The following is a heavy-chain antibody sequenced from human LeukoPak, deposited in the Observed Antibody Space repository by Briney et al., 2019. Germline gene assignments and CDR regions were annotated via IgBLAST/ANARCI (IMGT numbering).Heavy chain of an antibody. Sequence: PGGSLRLSCVASGFTFSSYWMHWVRQAPGKGLVWVSRINSDGSSTSYADSVKGRFTISRDNAKNTLYLQMNSLRAEDTAVYYCARAPYSSSWYYFDYWGQGTLVTVSS. CDR1: GFTFSSYW. CDR2: INSDGSST. D-gene: IGHD6-13*01. J-gene: IGHJ4*02. CDR3: ARAPYSSSWYYFDY. V-gene: IGHV3-74*01.